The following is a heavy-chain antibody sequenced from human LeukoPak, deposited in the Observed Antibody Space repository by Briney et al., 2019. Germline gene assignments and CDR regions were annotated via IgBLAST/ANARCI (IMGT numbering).Heavy chain of an antibody. V-gene: IGHV5-51*01. CDR2: IYPGDSDN. Sequence: RGESLPISCKGSGYRFSTYWIAWVRQMPGKGLEWMGIIYPGDSDNRYSPSFQGQVTISADKSVNTAYLQWSSLKASDTAMYYCARPNITSYYDSRGYDAFDVWGQGTMVTVYS. D-gene: IGHD3-22*01. CDR3: ARPNITSYYDSRGYDAFDV. J-gene: IGHJ3*01. CDR1: GYRFSTYW.